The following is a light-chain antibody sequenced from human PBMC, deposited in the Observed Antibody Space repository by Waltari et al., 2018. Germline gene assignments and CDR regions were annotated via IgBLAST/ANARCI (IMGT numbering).Light chain of an antibody. V-gene: IGLV3-25*03. CDR3: QSTDSSGDFVV. CDR1: ALPYAF. Sequence: SSELTQPPPVSVPTGQTARTTCSGDALPYAFTSWYQQKPGHAPPLLMYRDTERPSVIPERFSGSTSGTIVTLTITGVQAEDEADYYCQSTDSSGDFVVFGGGTRLTVL. J-gene: IGLJ2*01. CDR2: RDT.